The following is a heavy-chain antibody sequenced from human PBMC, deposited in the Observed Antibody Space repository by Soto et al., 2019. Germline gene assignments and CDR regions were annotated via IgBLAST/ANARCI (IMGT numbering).Heavy chain of an antibody. V-gene: IGHV3-23*01. CDR3: ARASIAAAGVLYNWFDP. Sequence: EVQLLESGGGLVQPGGSLRLSCAASGFTFSSYAMSWVRQAPGKGLEWVSAISGSGGSTYYADSVKGRFTISRDNSKNTLYLQMNSLRAEDTAVYYCARASIAAAGVLYNWFDPWGQGTLVTVSS. CDR2: ISGSGGST. CDR1: GFTFSSYA. J-gene: IGHJ5*02. D-gene: IGHD6-13*01.